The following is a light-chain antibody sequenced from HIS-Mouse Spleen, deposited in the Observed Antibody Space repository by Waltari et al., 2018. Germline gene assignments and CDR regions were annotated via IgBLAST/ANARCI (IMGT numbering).Light chain of an antibody. V-gene: IGLV2-14*03. Sequence: QSALTQPASVSGSPGQSITISCTGTSSDVGGYNAVHCYQQNPGKAPKLLIYDVSNRPSGVSNRFSGSKSGNTASLTISGLQAEDEADYYCSSYTSSSTWVFGGGTKLTVL. CDR3: SSYTSSSTWV. CDR1: SSDVGGYNA. CDR2: DVS. J-gene: IGLJ3*02.